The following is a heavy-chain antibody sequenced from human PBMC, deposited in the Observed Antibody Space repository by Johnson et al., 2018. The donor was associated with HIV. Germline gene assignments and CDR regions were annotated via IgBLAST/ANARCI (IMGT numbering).Heavy chain of an antibody. V-gene: IGHV3-13*01. CDR2: MGTAGDT. J-gene: IGHJ3*02. Sequence: VQLVESGGDWVQRGGSLKLSCAASGFTFSNYDIHWVRQATGKGLEWVSTMGTAGDTYYAGSVKGRFTVSRENAKNTLYLQMNSLRAEDTAVYYCARAPSQLRYFDWSEDAFDIWGQGTMVTVSS. CDR3: ARAPSQLRYFDWSEDAFDI. CDR1: GFTFSNYD. D-gene: IGHD3-9*01.